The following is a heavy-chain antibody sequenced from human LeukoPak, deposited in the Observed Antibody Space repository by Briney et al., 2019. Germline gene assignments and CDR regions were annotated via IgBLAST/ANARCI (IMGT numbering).Heavy chain of an antibody. Sequence: HPGGSLRLSCAASGFTFSSYWMHWVRQAPGKGLVWVSRINSDGSSTSYADSVKGRFTISRDNAKNTLYLQMNSLRAEDTAVYYCARGSYFYYFDYWGQGTLVTVSS. V-gene: IGHV3-74*01. CDR2: INSDGSST. J-gene: IGHJ4*02. D-gene: IGHD3-10*01. CDR3: ARGSYFYYFDY. CDR1: GFTFSSYW.